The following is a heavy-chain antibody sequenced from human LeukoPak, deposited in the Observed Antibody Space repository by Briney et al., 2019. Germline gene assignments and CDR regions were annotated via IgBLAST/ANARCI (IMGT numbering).Heavy chain of an antibody. Sequence: PGGSLRLSCAASGFTFSSYGMHWVRQAPGKGLEWVAVIWYDGSNKCYADSVKGRFTISRDNSKNTLYLKMNSLRAEETAVYYCAGDYGEYYYGMDVWGQGTTVTVSS. J-gene: IGHJ6*02. D-gene: IGHD4-17*01. V-gene: IGHV3-33*01. CDR3: AGDYGEYYYGMDV. CDR1: GFTFSSYG. CDR2: IWYDGSNK.